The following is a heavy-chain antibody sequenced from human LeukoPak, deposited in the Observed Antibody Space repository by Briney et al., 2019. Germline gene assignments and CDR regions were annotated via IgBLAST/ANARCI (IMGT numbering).Heavy chain of an antibody. Sequence: PGGSLRLSCAASGFTLSTYAMSWVRQTPGKGLEWVAATSSSDAGTYHADSVRGRFTISRDNSKNTLCLQMNSLRAEDAAVYFCAKAPVTSCRGAYCYPFDSWGQGTLVTVSS. V-gene: IGHV3-23*01. D-gene: IGHD2-21*01. CDR2: TSSSDAGT. CDR1: GFTLSTYA. CDR3: AKAPVTSCRGAYCYPFDS. J-gene: IGHJ4*02.